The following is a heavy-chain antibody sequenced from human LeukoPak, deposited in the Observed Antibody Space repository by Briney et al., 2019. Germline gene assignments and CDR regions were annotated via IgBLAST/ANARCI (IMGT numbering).Heavy chain of an antibody. CDR1: GLTFSIYA. CDR3: ARVYGMATSHHFDY. V-gene: IGHV3-30-3*01. D-gene: IGHD5-24*01. J-gene: IGHJ4*02. Sequence: PGGSLRLSCAASGLTFSIYAMHWVRQAPGKGLGWVAVISYDGSNKYYADSVKGRFTISRDNSKNTLYLQMNSLRAEDTAVYYCARVYGMATSHHFDYWGQGTLVTVSS. CDR2: ISYDGSNK.